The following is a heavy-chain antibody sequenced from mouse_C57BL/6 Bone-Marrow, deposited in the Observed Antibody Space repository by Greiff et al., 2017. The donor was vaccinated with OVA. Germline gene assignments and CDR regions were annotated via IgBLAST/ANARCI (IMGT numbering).Heavy chain of an antibody. Sequence: VQLQQPGAELVKPGASVKLSCTASGYTFTSYWMHWVKQRPGRGLEWIGMIHPNSGSTNYNEKFKSKATLTVDKSSSTAYMQLSSLTSEDSAVYYCARGGSYYYGSRDYAMDYWGQGTSATVAS. D-gene: IGHD1-1*01. CDR1: GYTFTSYW. V-gene: IGHV1-64*01. CDR3: ARGGSYYYGSRDYAMDY. CDR2: IHPNSGST. J-gene: IGHJ4*01.